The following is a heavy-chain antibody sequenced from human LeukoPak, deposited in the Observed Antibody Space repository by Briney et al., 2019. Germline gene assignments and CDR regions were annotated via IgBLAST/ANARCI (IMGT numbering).Heavy chain of an antibody. J-gene: IGHJ5*02. CDR1: GFTFSSYG. Sequence: SLRLSCAASGFTFSSYGMHWVRQAPGKGLEWVAVIWYDGSNKYYADSVKGRFTISRDNSKNTLYLQMNSLRAEDTAVYYCARDGESYDSSGHYDRWGQGTLVTVSS. V-gene: IGHV3-33*01. CDR3: ARDGESYDSSGHYDR. D-gene: IGHD3-22*01. CDR2: IWYDGSNK.